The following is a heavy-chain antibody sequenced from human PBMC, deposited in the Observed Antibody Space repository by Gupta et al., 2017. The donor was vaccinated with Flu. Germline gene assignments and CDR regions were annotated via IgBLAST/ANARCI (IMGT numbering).Heavy chain of an antibody. CDR1: GYSFTGYD. Sequence: QLQLAQSGAEVKKPGASVKVSCQAAGYSFTGYDLHWVGKARGQGPEWMGIINTSVGSTSYAQVFGGRVTVTRDTSTSTVYMELSSLRSEDTAVYYCAKPNSSSRASLYFEYWGQVTLVTVSS. D-gene: IGHD6-6*01. CDR2: INTSVGST. V-gene: IGHV1-46*01. J-gene: IGHJ4*02. CDR3: AKPNSSSRASLYFEY.